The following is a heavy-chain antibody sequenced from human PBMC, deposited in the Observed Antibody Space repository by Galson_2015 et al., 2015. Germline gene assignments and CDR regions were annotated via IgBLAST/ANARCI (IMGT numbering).Heavy chain of an antibody. CDR2: IYYSGST. V-gene: IGHV4-59*01. CDR1: GGSIRSYY. J-gene: IGHJ5*02. D-gene: IGHD2-8*01. Sequence: LSLTCTVSGGSIRSYYWSWIRQPPGKGLEWIGYIYYSGSTNYNPSLKSRVTISVDTSKNQFSLKLSSVTAADTAVYYCARAKTNMWNWFDPWGQGTLVTVSS. CDR3: ARAKTNMWNWFDP.